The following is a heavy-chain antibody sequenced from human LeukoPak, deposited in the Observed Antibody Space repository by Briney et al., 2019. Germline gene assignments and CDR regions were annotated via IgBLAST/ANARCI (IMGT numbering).Heavy chain of an antibody. CDR3: ARVFREGYVDTAMVTDY. D-gene: IGHD5-18*01. Sequence: GRSLRRSCAASGFTFSSYAMHWVRQAPGKGLEWVAVISYDGSNKYYADSVKGRFTISRDNSKNTLYLQMNSLRAEDTAVYYCARVFREGYVDTAMVTDYWGQGTLVTVSS. CDR1: GFTFSSYA. V-gene: IGHV3-30*04. CDR2: ISYDGSNK. J-gene: IGHJ4*02.